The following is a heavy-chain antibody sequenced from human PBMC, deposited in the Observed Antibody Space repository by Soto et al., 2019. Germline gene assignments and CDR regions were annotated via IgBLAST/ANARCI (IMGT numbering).Heavy chain of an antibody. J-gene: IGHJ6*03. CDR1: GFTFRSYW. CDR2: IGSSGRTT. Sequence: GGSLRLSCAASGFTFRSYWMHWVRQAPGKGLVWVSRIGSSGRTTNYADSVKGRFTISRDNAKNSLYLQMNSLRAEDTAVYYCARAPELVATIYGYYYMDVWGKGTTVTVSS. V-gene: IGHV3-48*01. D-gene: IGHD5-12*01. CDR3: ARAPELVATIYGYYYMDV.